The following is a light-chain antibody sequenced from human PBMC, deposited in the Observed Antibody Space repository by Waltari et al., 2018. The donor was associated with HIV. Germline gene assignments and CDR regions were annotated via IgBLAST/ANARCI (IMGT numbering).Light chain of an antibody. CDR2: WAS. CDR3: QQYYRTPPA. J-gene: IGKJ1*01. Sequence: DVVMTQSPDALVGSLGERVTINCNSSQSILSNSNKKNYFDWYQQRPGQPPKLLVYWASTRESGVPARLSGSGSGTDFTLTINNLQAEDAAIYYCQQYYRTPPAFGQGTKVEI. CDR1: QSILSNSNKKNY. V-gene: IGKV4-1*01.